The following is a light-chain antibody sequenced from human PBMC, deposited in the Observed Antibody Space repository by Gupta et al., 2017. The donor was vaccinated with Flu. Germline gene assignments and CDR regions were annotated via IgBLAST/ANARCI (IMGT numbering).Light chain of an antibody. J-gene: IGLJ2*01. CDR1: SSDVGGYNY. CDR2: EVT. CDR3: TSYTNSSTSGV. Sequence: ITISCTGSSSDVGGYNYVSWYQHHPGKAPKLIIYEVTNRPSGVSNRFSGSKTGNTASLTISGLQTEDEADYYCTSYTNSSTSGVFGGGTKLTVL. V-gene: IGLV2-14*01.